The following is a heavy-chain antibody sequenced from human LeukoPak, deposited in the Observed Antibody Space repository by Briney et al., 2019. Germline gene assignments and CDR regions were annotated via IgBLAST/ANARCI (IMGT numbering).Heavy chain of an antibody. D-gene: IGHD6-19*01. J-gene: IGHJ4*02. V-gene: IGHV4-34*01. CDR2: INHSGST. CDR3: AAESERWLLRS. Sequence: SETLSLTCAVYGGSFSGYYWSWIRQPPGKGLEWIGEINHSGSTNYNPSLKSRVTISVDTSKNQFSLKLSSVTAADTAVYYCAAESERWLLRSGGQGTLVTVSS. CDR1: GGSFSGYY.